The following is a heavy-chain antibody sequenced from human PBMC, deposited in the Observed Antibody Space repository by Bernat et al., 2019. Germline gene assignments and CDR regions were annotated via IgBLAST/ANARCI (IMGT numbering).Heavy chain of an antibody. CDR3: ARDRWYISGWPSQVDY. CDR1: GFTFSSYA. Sequence: QMQLVESGGGVVQPGRSLRLSCAASGFTFSSYAMHWVRQAPGKGLEWLAVMSYDETKKYYADSVKGRFTISRDSSQNTLFLQMDSLRVEDTAVYFCARDRWYISGWPSQVDYWGQGTLVTVSS. D-gene: IGHD6-19*01. CDR2: MSYDETKK. V-gene: IGHV3-30-3*01. J-gene: IGHJ4*02.